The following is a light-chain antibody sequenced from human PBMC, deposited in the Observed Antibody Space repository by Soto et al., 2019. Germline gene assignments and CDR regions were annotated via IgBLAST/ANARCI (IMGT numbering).Light chain of an antibody. Sequence: DIQMTQSPSTLSASVGDRVTITCRASQSISSWLAWYQQKPWQAPKLLIYDASSLESGVPSRFSGSGSGTEFTLTISSLQPDDFATYYCQQYNSYPFTFGQGTRLEIK. CDR2: DAS. CDR3: QQYNSYPFT. CDR1: QSISSW. J-gene: IGKJ5*01. V-gene: IGKV1-5*01.